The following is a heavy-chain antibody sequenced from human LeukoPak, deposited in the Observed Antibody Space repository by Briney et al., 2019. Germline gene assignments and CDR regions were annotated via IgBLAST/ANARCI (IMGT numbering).Heavy chain of an antibody. J-gene: IGHJ6*02. D-gene: IGHD1-26*01. CDR1: GGPFSHYY. Sequence: SETLCLSCAVYGGPFSHYYLTWIRQPPGKGLEWVGDINESGSTNYDASVKSRVTISIDTSKTQFPLNLNTVTAADTAVYYCASRIGRYLYYFGMDVWGQGTTVTVSS. CDR2: INESGST. V-gene: IGHV4-34*01. CDR3: ASRIGRYLYYFGMDV.